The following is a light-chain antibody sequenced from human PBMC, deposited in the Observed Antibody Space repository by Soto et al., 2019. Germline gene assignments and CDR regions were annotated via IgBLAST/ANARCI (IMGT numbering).Light chain of an antibody. Sequence: DIQMTQSPSSVSASVGDIVTITCRASQGVSDWVAWYQQKPGEAPKLLIYGSSSLLSGVPSRFSGTRSGTDFTLTISSLQPEDFATYYCQQANSYPWTFGQGTKGDIK. CDR2: GSS. J-gene: IGKJ1*01. CDR3: QQANSYPWT. CDR1: QGVSDW. V-gene: IGKV1-12*01.